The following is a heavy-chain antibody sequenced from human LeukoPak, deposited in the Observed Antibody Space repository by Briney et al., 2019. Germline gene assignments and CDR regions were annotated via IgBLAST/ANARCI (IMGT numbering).Heavy chain of an antibody. CDR1: GFTFSSYA. V-gene: IGHV3-23*01. Sequence: GGPLRLSCAASGFTFSSYAMSWVRQAPGKGLEWVSAISAGGGSPYYADSVKGRFSISRDNSKNTLYLQMNSLRAEDTAVCYCAKDGGIAEAGGWFDPWGQGTLVTVSS. J-gene: IGHJ5*02. CDR3: AKDGGIAEAGGWFDP. D-gene: IGHD6-13*01. CDR2: ISAGGGSP.